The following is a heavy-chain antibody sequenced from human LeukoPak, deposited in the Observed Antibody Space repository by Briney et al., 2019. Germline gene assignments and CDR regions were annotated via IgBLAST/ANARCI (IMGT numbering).Heavy chain of an antibody. Sequence: GGSLRLSCAASGFTFRNYGMHWVRQVPGKGLEWLAVVTYDGSKAFYADSVKGRLTISRDNSKNTLYLQMNTLRVEDRAVYFCAKDQRTMTRRMDVWGQGTAVIVSS. V-gene: IGHV3-30*18. D-gene: IGHD2-2*01. CDR2: VTYDGSKA. CDR3: AKDQRTMTRRMDV. CDR1: GFTFRNYG. J-gene: IGHJ6*02.